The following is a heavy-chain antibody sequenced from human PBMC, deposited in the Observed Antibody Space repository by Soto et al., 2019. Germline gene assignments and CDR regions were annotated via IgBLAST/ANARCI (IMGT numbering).Heavy chain of an antibody. Sequence: EVQLLESGGGLVQPGGSLRLSCAASGFSFTNFAMSWVRQAPGKGLEWVAGIGASGDITWYADSVKGRLSISRDNSKNTLYLQLNSLRFEDTAVYYCAKDDVTDRGDDYFDYWGPGTLVTVSS. V-gene: IGHV3-23*01. CDR3: AKDDVTDRGDDYFDY. J-gene: IGHJ4*02. CDR2: IGASGDIT. CDR1: GFSFTNFA. D-gene: IGHD2-21*02.